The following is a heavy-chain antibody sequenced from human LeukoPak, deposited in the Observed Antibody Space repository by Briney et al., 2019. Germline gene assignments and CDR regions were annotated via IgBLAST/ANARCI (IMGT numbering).Heavy chain of an antibody. V-gene: IGHV4-61*02. D-gene: IGHD1-1*01. Sequence: SETLSLTCTVSGGSISSGSYYWSWIRQPAGKGLEWIGRIYTSGSTNYNPSLKSRVTISVDTSKNQFSLKLTSVTAADTAVYYCARPVPSRLGWFDPWGQGTLVTVSS. CDR1: GGSISSGSYY. J-gene: IGHJ5*02. CDR2: IYTSGST. CDR3: ARPVPSRLGWFDP.